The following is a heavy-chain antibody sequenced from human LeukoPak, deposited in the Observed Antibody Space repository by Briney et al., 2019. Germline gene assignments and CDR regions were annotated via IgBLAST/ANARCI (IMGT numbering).Heavy chain of an antibody. J-gene: IGHJ6*02. Sequence: ASVKVSCKASGYTFTSYYMHWVRQAPGQGLEWMGIINPSGGSTSYAQKFQGRVTMTRDTSTSTVYMELSSLRSEDTAVYYCARDGAGSPSNYYYYYGMDVWGQGTTVTVSS. D-gene: IGHD3-10*01. V-gene: IGHV1-46*01. CDR3: ARDGAGSPSNYYYYYGMDV. CDR2: INPSGGST. CDR1: GYTFTSYY.